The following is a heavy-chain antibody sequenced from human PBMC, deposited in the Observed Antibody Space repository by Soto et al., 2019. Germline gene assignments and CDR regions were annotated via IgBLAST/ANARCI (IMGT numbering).Heavy chain of an antibody. V-gene: IGHV3-48*03. CDR1: GFIFSDYE. CDR3: VKEYCTGGTCFDAFDL. J-gene: IGHJ3*01. D-gene: IGHD2-8*02. CDR2: ISDGGTTI. Sequence: EAELVESGGGLVQPGGSLTLSCAASGFIFSDYEVDWVRQAPGRGPEWISYISDGGTTIYYAASVKGRFTISRDDAKKSLYLHMNNLRVDDTAIYFRVKEYCTGGTCFDAFDLWGQGTVVTVSS.